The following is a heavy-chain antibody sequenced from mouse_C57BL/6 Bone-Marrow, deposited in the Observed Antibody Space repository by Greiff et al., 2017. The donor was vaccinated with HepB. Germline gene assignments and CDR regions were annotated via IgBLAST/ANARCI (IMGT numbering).Heavy chain of an antibody. CDR1: GFTFSSFG. V-gene: IGHV5-17*02. CDR2: ISSGSSTI. J-gene: IGHJ1*01. Sequence: EVKVVDSGGGLVQPGGSRKLSCAASGFTFSSFGMHWVRQAPEKGLEWVAYISSGSSTIYYADTVKGRFTISRDNPKNTLFLQMTSLRSEDTAMYYCARDGSSYRYFDVWGAGTTVTVSS. CDR3: ARDGSSYRYFDV. D-gene: IGHD1-1*01.